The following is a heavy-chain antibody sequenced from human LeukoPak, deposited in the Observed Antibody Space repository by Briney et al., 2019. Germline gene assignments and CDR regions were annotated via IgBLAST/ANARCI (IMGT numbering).Heavy chain of an antibody. CDR2: IYYSGST. Sequence: PSETLSLTCTVSGGSVSSGSYYWSWIRQPPGKGLEWIGYIYYSGSTNYNPSLKSRVTISVDTSKNQSSLKLSSVTAADTAVYYCARELDYYDSSGYYYVWYFDLWGRGTLVTVSS. V-gene: IGHV4-61*01. CDR1: GGSVSSGSYY. D-gene: IGHD3-22*01. CDR3: ARELDYYDSSGYYYVWYFDL. J-gene: IGHJ2*01.